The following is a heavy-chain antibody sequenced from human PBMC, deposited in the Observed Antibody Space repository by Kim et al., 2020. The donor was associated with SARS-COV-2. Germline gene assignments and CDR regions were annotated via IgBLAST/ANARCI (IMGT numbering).Heavy chain of an antibody. V-gene: IGHV4-61*01. D-gene: IGHD2-2*01. CDR3: ARGALVVVPAAPRGNWFDP. J-gene: IGHJ5*02. CDR1: GGSVSSGSYY. CDR2: IYYSGST. Sequence: SETLSLTCTVSGGSVSSGSYYWSWIRQPPGKGLEWIGYIYYSGSTNYNPSLKSRVTISVDTSKNQFSLKLSSVTAADTAVYYCARGALVVVPAAPRGNWFDPWGQGTLVTVSS.